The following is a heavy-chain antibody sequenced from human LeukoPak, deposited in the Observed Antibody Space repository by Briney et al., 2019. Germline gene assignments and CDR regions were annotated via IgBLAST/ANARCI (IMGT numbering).Heavy chain of an antibody. V-gene: IGHV1-3*04. CDR2: INTGNGNT. CDR3: ERDHYFGSGTLYGMDV. Sequence: AAVQVSCKASVYTFTSYASHWVGQPPGQRRAWMGWINTGNGNTKYSQKFQGRVTITRDTSASRAYMELSSLRSEDMAVYYCERDHYFGSGTLYGMDVWGKGTTVTVS. D-gene: IGHD3-10*01. CDR1: VYTFTSYA. J-gene: IGHJ6*04.